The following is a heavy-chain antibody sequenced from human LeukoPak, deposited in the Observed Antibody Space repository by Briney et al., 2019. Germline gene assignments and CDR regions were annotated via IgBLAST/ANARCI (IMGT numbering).Heavy chain of an antibody. D-gene: IGHD3-16*02. Sequence: PGGSLRLSCAASGFTFSSYSMNWVRQAPGKGLEWVSYISSSSSTIYYADSVKGRFTISRDNAKNSLYLQMNSLRAEDTAVYYCARDRLRELSSAFDIWGQGTMVTVSS. CDR3: ARDRLRELSSAFDI. V-gene: IGHV3-48*01. CDR2: ISSSSSTI. CDR1: GFTFSSYS. J-gene: IGHJ3*02.